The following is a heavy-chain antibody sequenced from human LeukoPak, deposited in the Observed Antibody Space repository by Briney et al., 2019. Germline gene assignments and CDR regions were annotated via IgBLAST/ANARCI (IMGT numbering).Heavy chain of an antibody. CDR2: IKEDGSDK. CDR1: GFSFSSYW. Sequence: GGSLRLSCAASGFSFSSYWMAWVRQAPGKGLEWVANIKEDGSDKNYVESMKGRFTISRDNAKNSVYLQMSSLRGEDTAVYYCARDPYNGNYGDSYYYYMDVWGKGTTVTISS. J-gene: IGHJ6*03. CDR3: ARDPYNGNYGDSYYYYMDV. V-gene: IGHV3-7*01. D-gene: IGHD1-26*01.